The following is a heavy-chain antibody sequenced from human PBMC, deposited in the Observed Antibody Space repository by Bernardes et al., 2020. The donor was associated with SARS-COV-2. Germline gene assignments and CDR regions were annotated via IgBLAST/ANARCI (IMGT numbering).Heavy chain of an antibody. CDR3: ATEDGEWLES. CDR2: IWHDGSRE. Sequence: RGSLSLSCAASGFTLRDYTMHWVRQAPGKGLEWVAVIWHDGSRESYVDSVKGRFAISRDNSNNTLYLQMNNLRVEDTALYRCATEDGEWLESWGQGTLVTVSS. J-gene: IGHJ5*01. V-gene: IGHV3-33*01. D-gene: IGHD4-17*01. CDR1: GFTLRDYT.